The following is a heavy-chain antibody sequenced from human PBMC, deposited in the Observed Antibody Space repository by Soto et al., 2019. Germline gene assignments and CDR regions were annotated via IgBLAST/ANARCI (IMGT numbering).Heavy chain of an antibody. V-gene: IGHV3-30*09. CDR3: ARRAWDSYYAIDV. Sequence: VQLVESGGGEVQPGRSLRLSCAASGFTYTDFALHWVRQAPGKGLEWVAIISYDGSDKYYADSVKGRFAISRDNPKNTLYLEMNSLSPEDTAVYFCARRAWDSYYAIDVWGQGTKVTVFS. CDR2: ISYDGSDK. CDR1: GFTYTDFA. J-gene: IGHJ6*02. D-gene: IGHD3-22*01.